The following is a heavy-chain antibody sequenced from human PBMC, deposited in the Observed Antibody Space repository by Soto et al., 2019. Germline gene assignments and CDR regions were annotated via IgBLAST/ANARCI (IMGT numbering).Heavy chain of an antibody. Sequence: SVKVSCKASGGTFSSYTISWVRQAPGQGLEWMGRIIPILGIANYAQKFQGRVTITADKSTSTAYMELSSLRSEDTAVYYCSSECGEYSGYGPYCFDYWCQGTLVTVSS. CDR2: IIPILGIA. CDR1: GGTFSSYT. CDR3: SSECGEYSGYGPYCFDY. J-gene: IGHJ4*02. V-gene: IGHV1-69*02. D-gene: IGHD5-12*01.